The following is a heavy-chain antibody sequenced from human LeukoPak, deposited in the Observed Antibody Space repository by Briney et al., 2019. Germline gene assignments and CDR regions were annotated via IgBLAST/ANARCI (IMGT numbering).Heavy chain of an antibody. D-gene: IGHD4-4*01. CDR1: GYTFTGYY. Sequence: ASVKVSCKASGYTFTGYYMHWVRQAPGQGLEWMGWINPNSGGTNYAQKFQGRVTMTRDTSISTAYMELSRLRSEDTAVYYCARRRTTMGPHDAFDIWGQGTMVTVSS. CDR3: ARRRTTMGPHDAFDI. J-gene: IGHJ3*02. CDR2: INPNSGGT. V-gene: IGHV1-2*02.